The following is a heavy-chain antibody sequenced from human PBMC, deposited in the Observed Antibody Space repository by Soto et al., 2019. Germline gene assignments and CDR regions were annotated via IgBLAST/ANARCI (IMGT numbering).Heavy chain of an antibody. V-gene: IGHV2-26*01. D-gene: IGHD2-2*01. CDR1: GFSLSNARLG. CDR2: IFSNDDK. J-gene: IGHJ5*02. Sequence: QVTLKESGPVVVKPTETLTLTCTVSGFSLSNARLGVRWIRQPPGKALEWLAHIFSNDDKSYSTSLKNRLTISKDTSKSPVVLTMTNMDPVDSATYFCALIKDCSTTDCYLASFDPWGQGTLVTVSS. CDR3: ALIKDCSTTDCYLASFDP.